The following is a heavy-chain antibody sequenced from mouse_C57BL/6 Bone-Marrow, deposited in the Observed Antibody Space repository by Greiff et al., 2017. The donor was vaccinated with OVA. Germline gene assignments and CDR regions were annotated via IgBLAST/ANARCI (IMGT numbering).Heavy chain of an antibody. CDR1: GFTFSSYG. Sequence: EVQLKEAGGDLVKPGGALKLSCAASGFTFSSYGMSWVRQTPDKRLEWVATLSSGGSYTYYPDSVKGRVTISRDNAKNTLYLQMSSLKSEDTAMYYCARHDDGYFLWGQGTTLTVSS. V-gene: IGHV5-6*01. D-gene: IGHD2-3*01. CDR2: LSSGGSYT. J-gene: IGHJ2*01. CDR3: ARHDDGYFL.